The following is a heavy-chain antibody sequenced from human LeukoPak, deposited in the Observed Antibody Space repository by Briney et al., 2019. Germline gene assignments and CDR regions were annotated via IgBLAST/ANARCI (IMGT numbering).Heavy chain of an antibody. Sequence: PETLSPSCTVSGGSPSGHHSGCIWQPPGKRLECIGYVSYTGRTKYNPSLQSRVTISIDTSQSQFSLRLTSVTSPRTPAYSCARLLDNDVNADTDTFD. CDR3: ARLLDNDVNADTDTFD. CDR1: GGSPSGHH. CDR2: VSYTGRT. D-gene: IGHD3-16*01. J-gene: IGHJ3*01. V-gene: IGHV4-59*11.